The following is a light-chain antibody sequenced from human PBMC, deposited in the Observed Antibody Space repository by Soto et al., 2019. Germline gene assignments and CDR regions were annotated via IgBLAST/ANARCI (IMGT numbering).Light chain of an antibody. CDR2: DAS. CDR1: QSVSSN. CDR3: QQHSNWPLT. J-gene: IGKJ4*01. V-gene: IGKV3-11*01. Sequence: EIVLIQSPATLSLSPGERATLSCRASQSVSSNLAWYQQNPGQAPRLLIFDASNRATGIPARLSGSGSGTDFTLTISSLEPEDFAVYYCQQHSNWPLTFGGGTKVDIK.